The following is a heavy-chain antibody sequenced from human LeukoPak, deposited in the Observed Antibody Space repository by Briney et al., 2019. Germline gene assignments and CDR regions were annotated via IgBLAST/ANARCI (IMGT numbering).Heavy chain of an antibody. CDR3: ARSAGNGEFGDVDY. V-gene: IGHV3-21*06. Sequence: GGSLRLSCVASGYVFKMYNMNWVRQAPGKGLEWVSSISSRSSYIHYADSVKGRFSISRDNAQDFLYLQMNDLRADDTAVYYCARSAGNGEFGDVDYWGRGTLVIVSS. J-gene: IGHJ4*01. CDR1: GYVFKMYN. CDR2: ISSRSSYI. D-gene: IGHD3-10*01.